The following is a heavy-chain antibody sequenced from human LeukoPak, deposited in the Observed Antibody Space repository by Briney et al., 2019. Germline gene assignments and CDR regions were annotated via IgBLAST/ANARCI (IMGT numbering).Heavy chain of an antibody. J-gene: IGHJ4*02. D-gene: IGHD6-6*01. CDR1: GGSFSGYY. CDR3: AREDSSSIGY. V-gene: IGHV4-34*01. Sequence: SETLSLTCAVYGGSFSGYYWSWIRQPPGKGLEWIGEINHSGSTNYNPSLKSRVTISVDTSKNQFSLKLSSVTAADTAVYYCAREDSSSIGYWGQGTLVTVSS. CDR2: INHSGST.